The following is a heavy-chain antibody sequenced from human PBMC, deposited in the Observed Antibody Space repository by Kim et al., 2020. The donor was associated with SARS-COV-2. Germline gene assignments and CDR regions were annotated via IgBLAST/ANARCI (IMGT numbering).Heavy chain of an antibody. CDR2: ISWNSDNI. CDR1: GLTFGDYA. Sequence: GGSLRLSCAASGLTFGDYAMHWVRQAPGKGLEWVSGISWNSDNIGYADSVEGRFTISRDNAKNSLFLQMNSLRAEDTALYYCAKDKALRSYYYYMDVWGKGTTVTVSS. V-gene: IGHV3-9*01. D-gene: IGHD3-10*01. CDR3: AKDKALRSYYYYMDV. J-gene: IGHJ6*03.